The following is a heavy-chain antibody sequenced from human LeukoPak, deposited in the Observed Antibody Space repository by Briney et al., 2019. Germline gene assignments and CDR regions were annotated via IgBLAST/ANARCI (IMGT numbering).Heavy chain of an antibody. V-gene: IGHV3-23*01. Sequence: GGSLRLSCAASGFTFSSYAMSWVRRAPGKGLEWVSAISGSGGSTYYADSVKGRFTISRDNSKNTLYLQMNSLRAEDTAVYYCAKGSSPLGHFDYWGQGTLVTVSS. D-gene: IGHD6-13*01. J-gene: IGHJ4*02. CDR2: ISGSGGST. CDR3: AKGSSPLGHFDY. CDR1: GFTFSSYA.